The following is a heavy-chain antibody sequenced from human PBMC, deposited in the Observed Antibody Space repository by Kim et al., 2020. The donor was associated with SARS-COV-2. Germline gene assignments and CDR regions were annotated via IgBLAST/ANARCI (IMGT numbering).Heavy chain of an antibody. D-gene: IGHD2-15*01. J-gene: IGHJ6*02. CDR2: ISSSSSYI. Sequence: GGSLRLSCAASGFTFSSYSMNWVRQAPGKGLEWVSSISSSSSYIYYADSVKGRFTISRDNAKNSLYLQMNSLRAEDTAVYYCARDREDIVADGYYYYYGMDVWGQGTTVTVSS. CDR3: ARDREDIVADGYYYYYGMDV. V-gene: IGHV3-21*01. CDR1: GFTFSSYS.